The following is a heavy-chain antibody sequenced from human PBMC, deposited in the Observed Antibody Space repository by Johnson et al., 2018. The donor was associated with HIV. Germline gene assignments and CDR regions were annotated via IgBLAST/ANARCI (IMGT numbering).Heavy chain of an antibody. CDR1: GFTFSSYA. CDR3: TTDIAAGADAFDI. V-gene: IGHV3-15*01. CDR2: IKSKTDGGTT. Sequence: VQLVESGGGVVRPGGSLRLSCAASGFTFSSYAMSWVRQAPGKGLAWVGRIKSKTDGGTTDYAAPVKGRFTISRDDSKNTLYLQMNSLKTEDTAVYYCTTDIAAGADAFDIWGQGTMVTVSS. D-gene: IGHD6-13*01. J-gene: IGHJ3*02.